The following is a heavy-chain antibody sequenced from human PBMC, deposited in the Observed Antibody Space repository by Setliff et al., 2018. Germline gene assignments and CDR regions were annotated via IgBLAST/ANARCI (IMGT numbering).Heavy chain of an antibody. Sequence: GASVKVSCKASGYTFTSYGISWVRQAPGQGLEWTGWISAYNGNTNYAQKLQGRVTMTTDTSTSTAYMELRSLRSDDTAVYYCARLPLPAAWELLDIRYYYYYMDVWGKGTTVTVSS. D-gene: IGHD1-26*01. CDR3: ARLPLPAAWELLDIRYYYYYMDV. CDR2: ISAYNGNT. J-gene: IGHJ6*03. CDR1: GYTFTSYG. V-gene: IGHV1-18*01.